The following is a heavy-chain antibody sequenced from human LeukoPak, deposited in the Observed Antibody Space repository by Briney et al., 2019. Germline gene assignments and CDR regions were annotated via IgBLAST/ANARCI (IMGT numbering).Heavy chain of an antibody. Sequence: GGSLRLSCAASGFTFRNYWMSWVRQAPGKGLEWVANIKEDGSEQYNVDSVKGRFTISRDNGKNSLFLHMNSLRAEDTAMYYSTVIAAIRADAFDIWGQGTMVTVSS. CDR1: GFTFRNYW. D-gene: IGHD2-15*01. CDR2: IKEDGSEQ. J-gene: IGHJ3*02. V-gene: IGHV3-7*01. CDR3: TVIAAIRADAFDI.